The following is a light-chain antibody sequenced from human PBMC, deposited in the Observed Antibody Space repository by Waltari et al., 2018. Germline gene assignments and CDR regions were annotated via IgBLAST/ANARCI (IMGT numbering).Light chain of an antibody. V-gene: IGKV4-1*01. CDR2: WAS. CDR1: RSLFYSPNNKTY. CDR3: QQDYSTPPLT. J-gene: IGKJ4*01. Sequence: DIVMTQSPDALSVSLGERATVHCKSSRSLFYSPNNKTYLSWYQQKAGQPPKLLIYWASVRVSGVPDRFSGSGSGTDFTLTINNLLAEDVAVYYCQQDYSTPPLTFGGGTQVQI.